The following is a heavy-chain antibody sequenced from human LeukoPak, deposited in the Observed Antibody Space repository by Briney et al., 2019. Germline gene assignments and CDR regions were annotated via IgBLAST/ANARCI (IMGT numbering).Heavy chain of an antibody. Sequence: PGGSLRLSCAASGFTVSTSYMTWVRQAPGKGLEWVSVLYTDGTTYYADSVEGRFTISRDNTQNTVDLQTNSLRAEDTAVYYCARERTRAADFDYWGQGTLVTVSS. CDR3: ARERTRAADFDY. J-gene: IGHJ4*02. V-gene: IGHV3-53*05. D-gene: IGHD6-25*01. CDR1: GFTVSTSY. CDR2: LYTDGTT.